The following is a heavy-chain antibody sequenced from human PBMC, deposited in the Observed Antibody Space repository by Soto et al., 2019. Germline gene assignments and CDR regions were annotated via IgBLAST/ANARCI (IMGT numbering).Heavy chain of an antibody. V-gene: IGHV4-31*03. CDR2: IYYSGST. CDR1: GGSISSGGYY. J-gene: IGHJ4*02. CDR3: ARVPYYYDSSGYMRYYFDY. Sequence: TSETLSLTCTVSGGSISSGGYYWSWIRQHPGKGLEWIGYIYYSGSTYHNPSLKSRVTISVDTSKNQFSLKLSSVTAADTAVYYCARVPYYYDSSGYMRYYFDYWGQGTLVTVSS. D-gene: IGHD3-22*01.